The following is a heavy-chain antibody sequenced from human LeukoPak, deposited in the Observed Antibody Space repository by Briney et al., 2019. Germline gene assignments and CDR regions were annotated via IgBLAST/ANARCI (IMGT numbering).Heavy chain of an antibody. CDR1: GFTFSSYA. CDR2: ISSSGGST. V-gene: IGHV3-64*01. D-gene: IGHD3-22*01. Sequence: GGSLRLSCAASGFTFSSYAMHWVRQAPGKGLEYVSAISSSGGSTYYANSVKGRFTISRDNSKNTLYLQMGSLRAEDMAVYYCARGALHYYDSSGPFDYWGQGTLVTVSS. J-gene: IGHJ4*02. CDR3: ARGALHYYDSSGPFDY.